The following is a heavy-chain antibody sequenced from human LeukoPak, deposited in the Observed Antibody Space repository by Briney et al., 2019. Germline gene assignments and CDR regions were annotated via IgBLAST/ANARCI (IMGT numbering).Heavy chain of an antibody. D-gene: IGHD3-16*01. CDR2: IYYSGST. CDR1: GGSIGSYY. Sequence: SETLSLTCTVSGGSIGSYYWSWIRQPPGKGLEWIGYIYYSGSTNYNPSLKSRVTISVDTSENQFSLKLSSVTAADTAVYYCARQGGKYYGMDVWGQGTTVTVSS. J-gene: IGHJ6*02. CDR3: ARQGGKYYGMDV. V-gene: IGHV4-59*08.